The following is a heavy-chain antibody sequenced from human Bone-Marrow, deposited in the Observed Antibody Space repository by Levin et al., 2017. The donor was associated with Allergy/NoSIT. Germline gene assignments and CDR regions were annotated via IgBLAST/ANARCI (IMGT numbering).Heavy chain of an antibody. CDR1: GGSFSGYY. J-gene: IGHJ6*02. V-gene: IGHV4-34*01. CDR2: INHSGST. Sequence: PSETLSLTCAVYGGSFSGYYWSWIRQPPGKGLEWIGEINHSGSTNYNPSLKSRVTISVDTSKNQFSLKLSSVTAADTAVYYCARGRRGYYTGIDYDDGMDGWGQGTTVTVSS. CDR3: ARGRRGYYTGIDYDDGMDG. D-gene: IGHD3-3*01.